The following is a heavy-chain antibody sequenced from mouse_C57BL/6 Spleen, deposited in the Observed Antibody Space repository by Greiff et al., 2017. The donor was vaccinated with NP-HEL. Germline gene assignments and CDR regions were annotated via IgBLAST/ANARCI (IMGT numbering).Heavy chain of an antibody. CDR1: GFTFSSYA. V-gene: IGHV5-9-1*02. CDR2: ISSGGDYI. D-gene: IGHD2-1*01. Sequence: EVQGVESGEGLVKPGGSLKLSCAASGFTFSSYAMSWVRQTPEKRLEWVAYISSGGDYIYYADTVKGRFTISRDNARNTLYLQMSSLKSEDTAMYYCTRYYGNYGYFDVWGTGTTVTVSS. J-gene: IGHJ1*03. CDR3: TRYYGNYGYFDV.